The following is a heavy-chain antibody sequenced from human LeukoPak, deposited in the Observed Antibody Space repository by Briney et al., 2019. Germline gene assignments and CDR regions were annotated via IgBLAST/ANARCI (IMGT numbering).Heavy chain of an antibody. J-gene: IGHJ6*02. D-gene: IGHD4-23*01. Sequence: GGSLRLSCAASGFTFSSYAMHWVRQAPGKGLEWVAVISYDGSNKYYADSVKGRFTISRDNSKNTLYLQMNSLRAEDTAVYYCARDEVRWRYYYYGMDVWGQGTTVTVSS. CDR1: GFTFSSYA. CDR3: ARDEVRWRYYYYGMDV. V-gene: IGHV3-30-3*01. CDR2: ISYDGSNK.